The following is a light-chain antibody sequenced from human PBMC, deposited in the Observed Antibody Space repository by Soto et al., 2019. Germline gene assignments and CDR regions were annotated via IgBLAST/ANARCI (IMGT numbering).Light chain of an antibody. J-gene: IGKJ5*01. CDR2: AAS. V-gene: IGKV1-9*01. CDR3: QQLNSFPIT. CDR1: QGISSY. Sequence: IQLTQSPSSLSASVGDRVTITCRASQGISSYLAWYQQKPGKAPNLLIYAASTLQSGVPSRFSGSGSGTEFTLTISSLQPEDFATYYCQQLNSFPITFGQGTRREIK.